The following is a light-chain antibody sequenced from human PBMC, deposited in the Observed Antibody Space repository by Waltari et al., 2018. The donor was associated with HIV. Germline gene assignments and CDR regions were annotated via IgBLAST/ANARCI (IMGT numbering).Light chain of an antibody. J-gene: IGLJ2*01. V-gene: IGLV2-14*01. CDR3: TSYTTRSTVI. CDR2: EVN. Sequence: QSALTQPASVSGSPGPSITLPCTGTSSDIGIYNYVSWYQQHPGKAPKLLIYEVNNRPSGVSDRFSGSKSGNTASLSISGLQAEDEADYYCTSYTTRSTVIFGGGTSVTVL. CDR1: SSDIGIYNY.